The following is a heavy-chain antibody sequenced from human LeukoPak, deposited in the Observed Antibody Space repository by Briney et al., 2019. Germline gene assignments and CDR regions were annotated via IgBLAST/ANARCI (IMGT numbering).Heavy chain of an antibody. CDR2: IIPIFGTA. J-gene: IGHJ4*02. V-gene: IGHV1-69*13. CDR1: GGTFSSYA. CDR3: AGSLLYGSGNNFDY. D-gene: IGHD3-10*01. Sequence: SVKVSCKASGGTFSSYAISWVRQAPGQGLEWMGGIIPIFGTANYAQKFQRRVTITADESTSTAYMELSSLRSEDTAVYYCAGSLLYGSGNNFDYWGQGTLVTVSS.